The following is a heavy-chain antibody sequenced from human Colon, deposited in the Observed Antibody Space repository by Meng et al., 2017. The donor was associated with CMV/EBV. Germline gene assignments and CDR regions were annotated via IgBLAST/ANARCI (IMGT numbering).Heavy chain of an antibody. Sequence: SETLSLTCTVSGYSISSGYYWGWIRQPPGKGLEWIGSIYHSGSTYYNPSLKSRVTISIDTSKNQFSLKVSSVTAADTAVYYCARARGYSYGLTYYYYGMDVWGPGTTVTVSS. J-gene: IGHJ6*02. D-gene: IGHD5-18*01. V-gene: IGHV4-38-2*02. CDR1: GYSISSGYY. CDR2: IYHSGST. CDR3: ARARGYSYGLTYYYYGMDV.